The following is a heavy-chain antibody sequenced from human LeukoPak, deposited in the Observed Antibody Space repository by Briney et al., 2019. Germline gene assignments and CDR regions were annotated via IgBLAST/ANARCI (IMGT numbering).Heavy chain of an antibody. Sequence: PSETLSLTCGVSGGSLSFYYWSWIRQSPGKGLEWIAEISQNGDSNYNMSLKSRVTISLDKSKNQVSLKLNSVTAADTAVYYCARVFRLWGMEGDPWTFDVWGPGTMVIVSS. V-gene: IGHV4-34*01. CDR2: ISQNGDS. D-gene: IGHD2-21*01. CDR3: ARVFRLWGMEGDPWTFDV. CDR1: GGSLSFYY. J-gene: IGHJ3*01.